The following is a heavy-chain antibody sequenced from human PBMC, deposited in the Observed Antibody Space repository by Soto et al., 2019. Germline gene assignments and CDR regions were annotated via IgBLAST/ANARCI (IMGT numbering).Heavy chain of an antibody. Sequence: GGSLRLSCAASGFTFSDYYMSWIRQAPGKGLEWVSYISSSGSTIYYADSWKGRFTISRDNAKNSLYLQMNSLRAEDTAVYYCARVLVWFGPSAARSYYMDVWGKGTTVTVSS. J-gene: IGHJ6*03. CDR2: ISSSGSTI. CDR3: ARVLVWFGPSAARSYYMDV. CDR1: GFTFSDYY. D-gene: IGHD3-10*01. V-gene: IGHV3-11*01.